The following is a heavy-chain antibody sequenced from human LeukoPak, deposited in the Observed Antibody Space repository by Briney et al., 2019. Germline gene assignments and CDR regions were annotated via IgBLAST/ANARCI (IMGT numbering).Heavy chain of an antibody. CDR3: SAGYSSGWYIDYYYMDV. V-gene: IGHV1-69*13. J-gene: IGHJ6*03. D-gene: IGHD6-19*01. CDR2: IIPIFGTA. Sequence: SVKVSCKASGGTFSSYAISWVRQAPGQGLEWMGGIIPIFGTANYAQKFQGRVTITADESTSTAYMELSSLRSEDTAVYYCSAGYSSGWYIDYYYMDVWGKGTTVTISS. CDR1: GGTFSSYA.